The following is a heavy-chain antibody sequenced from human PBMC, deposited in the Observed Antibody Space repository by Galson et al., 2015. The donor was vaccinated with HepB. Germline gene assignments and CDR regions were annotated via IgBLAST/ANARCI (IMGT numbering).Heavy chain of an antibody. V-gene: IGHV3-33*06. D-gene: IGHD4-23*01. Sequence: LRLSCAASGFTFSSFGMHWVRQAPGKGLEWVAVIWYDGSKKYYADSVKGRFSISRDTSKNTLYLQMNSLRAEDTAVYYCAKEALPDYGGITGFHFWGQGTLVTVSS. J-gene: IGHJ4*02. CDR2: IWYDGSKK. CDR1: GFTFSSFG. CDR3: AKEALPDYGGITGFHF.